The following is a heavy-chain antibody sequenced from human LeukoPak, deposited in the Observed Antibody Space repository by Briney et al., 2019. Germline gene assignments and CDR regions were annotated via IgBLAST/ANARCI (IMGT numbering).Heavy chain of an antibody. D-gene: IGHD4-17*01. CDR3: ARDSYDDYYFDY. Sequence: TSYAQKFQGRVTMTRDTSTSTVYMELSSLRYEGTAVYYCARDSYDDYYFDYWGQGTLVTVSS. J-gene: IGHJ4*02. CDR2: T. V-gene: IGHV1-46*01.